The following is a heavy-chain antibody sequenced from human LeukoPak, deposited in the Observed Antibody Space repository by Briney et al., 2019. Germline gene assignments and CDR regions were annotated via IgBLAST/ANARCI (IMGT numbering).Heavy chain of an antibody. V-gene: IGHV3-48*03. J-gene: IGHJ6*03. D-gene: IGHD5-24*01. CDR2: ISSSGSTI. Sequence: PGGSLRLSCAASGFTFSSYEMNWVRQAPGKGLEWVSYISSSGSTIYYADSVKGRFTISRDNAKNSLYLQMNSLRAEDTAVYYCAGIEHYYYYMDVWGKGTTVTVSS. CDR3: AGIEHYYYYMDV. CDR1: GFTFSSYE.